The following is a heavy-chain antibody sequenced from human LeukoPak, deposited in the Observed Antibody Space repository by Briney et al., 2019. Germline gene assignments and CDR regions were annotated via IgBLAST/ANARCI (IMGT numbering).Heavy chain of an antibody. CDR3: ARDVGEYCSSTNCYASHY. V-gene: IGHV1-2*02. J-gene: IGHJ4*02. Sequence: ASVTVSCKASGYTFTGYYMHWVRQAPGQGLEWMGWINPSSGGTNYAQKFQGRVTMTRDTSISTAYMELSRLRSDDTAVYYCARDVGEYCSSTNCYASHYWGQGTLVTVSS. CDR2: INPSSGGT. CDR1: GYTFTGYY. D-gene: IGHD2-2*01.